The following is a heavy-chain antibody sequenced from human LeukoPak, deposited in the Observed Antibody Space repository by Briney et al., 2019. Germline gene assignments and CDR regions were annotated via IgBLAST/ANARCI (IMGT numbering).Heavy chain of an antibody. J-gene: IGHJ5*02. CDR1: GYTFTGYY. CDR2: INPNSGGT. D-gene: IGHD3-22*01. CDR3: ARARRYYYDSSGYDNWFDP. V-gene: IGHV1-2*02. Sequence: ASVKVSCKASGYTFTGYYMHWVRQAPGQGLEWMGWINPNSGGTNYAQKFQGRVTMTRDTSISTAYMELSRLRSDDTAVYYCARARRYYYDSSGYDNWFDPWGRGTLVTVSS.